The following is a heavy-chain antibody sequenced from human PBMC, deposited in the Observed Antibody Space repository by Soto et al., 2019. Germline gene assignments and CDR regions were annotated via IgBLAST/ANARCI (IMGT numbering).Heavy chain of an antibody. CDR2: INAGNGNT. CDR3: ARDPDYDILTGYSGMDV. J-gene: IGHJ6*02. D-gene: IGHD3-9*01. Sequence: ASVKVSCKASGYTFTSYAMHWVRQAPGQRLEWMGWINAGNGNTKYSQKFQGRVTITRDTSASTAYMELSSLRSEDTAVYYCARDPDYDILTGYSGMDVRGQGTKVTVSS. V-gene: IGHV1-3*01. CDR1: GYTFTSYA.